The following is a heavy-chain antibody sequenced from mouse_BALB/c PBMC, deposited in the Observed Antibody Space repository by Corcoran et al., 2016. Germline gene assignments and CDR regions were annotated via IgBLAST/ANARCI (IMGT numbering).Heavy chain of an antibody. Sequence: DVQLQESGPGLVKPSQSLSLTCSVTGYSITSGYYWNWIRQFPGNKLEWMGYISYDGSNNYNPSPKNRISITRDTSKKQFFLKLNSVTTEDKATYYCATFLRPFDYWGQGTTLTVSS. D-gene: IGHD1-2*01. J-gene: IGHJ2*01. CDR3: ATFLRPFDY. CDR1: GYSITSGYY. CDR2: ISYDGSN. V-gene: IGHV3-6*02.